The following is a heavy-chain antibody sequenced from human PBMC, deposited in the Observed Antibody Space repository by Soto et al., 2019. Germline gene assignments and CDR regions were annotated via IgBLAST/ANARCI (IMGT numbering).Heavy chain of an antibody. CDR2: ISSSSSYI. D-gene: IGHD6-13*01. V-gene: IGHV3-21*01. CDR3: ARDLSYSEVAAPFDH. CDR1: GFTFRSSN. Sequence: PGGSLILSCAPHGFTFRSSNMDWVRQAPGKGLEWVSSISSSSSYIFYADSVNGRFTISRDNAKNSLFLQMSSLRVDDTAVYFCARDLSYSEVAAPFDHWGQGTQVTVS. J-gene: IGHJ4*02.